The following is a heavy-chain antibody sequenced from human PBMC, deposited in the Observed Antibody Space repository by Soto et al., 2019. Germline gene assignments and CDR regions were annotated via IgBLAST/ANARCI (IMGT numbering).Heavy chain of an antibody. CDR3: ARAGGDYVAGSDY. Sequence: ASVKVSCKASGYTFTSYGISWVRQAPGQGLEWMGWISAYNGNTNYAQKLQGRVTTTTDTSTSTAYMGLRSLRSDDTAVYYCARAGGDYVAGSDYWGQGTLVTVSS. J-gene: IGHJ4*02. CDR1: GYTFTSYG. D-gene: IGHD4-17*01. CDR2: ISAYNGNT. V-gene: IGHV1-18*04.